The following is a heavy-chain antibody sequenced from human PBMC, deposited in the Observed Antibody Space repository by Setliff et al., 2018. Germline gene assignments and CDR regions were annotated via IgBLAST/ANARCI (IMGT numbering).Heavy chain of an antibody. Sequence: GGSLRLSCTASGFTFGHYNMNWVRQAPGKGLEWVSSISDTTNFIYYAGSVKGRFTISRDTAKNSLYLQMNSLRAEDSAVYYCASYYYGSGSSYIPPHFDYWGLGTLVTVSS. CDR1: GFTFGHYN. CDR2: ISDTTNFI. V-gene: IGHV3-21*01. D-gene: IGHD3-10*01. CDR3: ASYYYGSGSSYIPPHFDY. J-gene: IGHJ4*02.